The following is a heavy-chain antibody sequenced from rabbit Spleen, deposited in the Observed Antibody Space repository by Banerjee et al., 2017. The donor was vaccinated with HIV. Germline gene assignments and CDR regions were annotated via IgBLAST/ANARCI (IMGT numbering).Heavy chain of an antibody. D-gene: IGHD6-1*01. CDR3: ARESYGAYGGGDDTNL. CDR1: GFTISSYN. Sequence: QLVESAGGLVQPGGSLTLSCKVSGFTISSYNMGWVRQAPGKGLEWIGDIYPVFGITNYANSVKGRFTISSDNAQNTVDLQMNSLTAADMATYFCARESYGAYGGGDDTNLWGPGTLVTVS. CDR2: IYPVFGIT. J-gene: IGHJ4*01. V-gene: IGHV1S7*01.